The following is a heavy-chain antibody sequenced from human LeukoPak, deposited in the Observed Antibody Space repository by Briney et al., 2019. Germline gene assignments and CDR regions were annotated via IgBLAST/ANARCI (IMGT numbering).Heavy chain of an antibody. CDR1: GGSFSGYY. D-gene: IGHD3-3*01. CDR2: INHSGST. J-gene: IGHJ2*01. Sequence: SETLSLTCAVYGGSFSGYYWSWIRQPPGKGLEWIGEINHSGSTNYNPSLKIRVTISVDTSKNQFSMKLSSVTAADTAVYYCARLGSGLLRLPPTWYFDLWGRGTLVTVSS. CDR3: ARLGSGLLRLPPTWYFDL. V-gene: IGHV4-34*01.